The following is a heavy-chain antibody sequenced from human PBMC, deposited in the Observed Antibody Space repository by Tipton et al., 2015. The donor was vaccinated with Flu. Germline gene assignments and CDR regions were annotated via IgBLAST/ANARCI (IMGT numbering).Heavy chain of an antibody. V-gene: IGHV4-59*08. CDR2: IYHSGST. Sequence: TLSLTCTVSGGSISSYYWSWIRQPPGKGLEWIGSIYHSGSTYYNPSLKSRVTISVDTSKNQFSLKLSSVTAADTAVYYCASSYYGGNFFLDYWGQGTLVTVSS. CDR1: GGSISSYY. J-gene: IGHJ4*02. D-gene: IGHD4-23*01. CDR3: ASSYYGGNFFLDY.